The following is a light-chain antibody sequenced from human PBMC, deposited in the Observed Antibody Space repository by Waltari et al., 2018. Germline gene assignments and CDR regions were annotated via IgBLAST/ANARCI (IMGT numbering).Light chain of an antibody. CDR3: QQRSNWPPEIT. Sequence: EIVLTQSPATLSLSPGERATLSCRASQSVSSYLAWYQQKPGQAPRLLIYDASNRGTGIPARFSGSGSGTYFTLPISSLEPEDFAVYYCQQRSNWPPEITFGQGTRLEIK. CDR2: DAS. V-gene: IGKV3-11*01. J-gene: IGKJ5*01. CDR1: QSVSSY.